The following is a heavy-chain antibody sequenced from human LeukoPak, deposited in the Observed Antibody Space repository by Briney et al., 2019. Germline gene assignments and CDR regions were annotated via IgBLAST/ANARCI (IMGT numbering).Heavy chain of an antibody. CDR2: INHSGST. D-gene: IGHD3-16*02. Sequence: PSETLSLTCAVYGGSFSGYYWSWIRQPSGKGLEWIGEINHSGSTNYNPSLKSRVTISVDTSKNQFSLKLSSVTAADTAVYYCARGDYDYVWGSYRYEDYWGQGTLVTVSS. J-gene: IGHJ4*02. CDR1: GGSFSGYY. CDR3: ARGDYDYVWGSYRYEDY. V-gene: IGHV4-34*01.